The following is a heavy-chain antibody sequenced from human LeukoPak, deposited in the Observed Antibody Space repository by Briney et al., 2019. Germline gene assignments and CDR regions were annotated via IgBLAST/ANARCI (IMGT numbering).Heavy chain of an antibody. CDR1: GFTFSSYA. CDR3: ARDRYYGSGNYYPLADY. CDR2: ISSSGGST. V-gene: IGHV3-23*01. J-gene: IGHJ4*02. D-gene: IGHD3-10*01. Sequence: GGSLRLSCAASGFTFSSYAMSWVRQAPGKGLEWVSAISSSGGSTYYADSVKGRFTISRDNSKNTLYLQMNSLRAEDTAVYYCARDRYYGSGNYYPLADYWGQGTLVTVSS.